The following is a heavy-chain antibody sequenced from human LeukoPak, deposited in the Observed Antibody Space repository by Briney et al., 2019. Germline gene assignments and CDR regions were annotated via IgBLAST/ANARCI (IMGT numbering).Heavy chain of an antibody. J-gene: IGHJ4*02. CDR3: ARGAHKSGWL. CDR2: TYYRSEWSN. V-gene: IGHV6-1*01. CDR1: GDSVSSNRAA. Sequence: SQTLSLTCAISGDSVSSNRAAWHWIRQSPSRGLEWLGRTYYRSEWSNDYALSVKGRITINPDTSKNQFSLQLTSVTPEDTAVYYCARGAHKSGWLWGQGTLVTVSS. D-gene: IGHD6-19*01.